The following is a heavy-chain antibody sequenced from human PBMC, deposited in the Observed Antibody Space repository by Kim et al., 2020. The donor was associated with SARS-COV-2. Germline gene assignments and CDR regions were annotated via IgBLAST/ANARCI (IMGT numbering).Heavy chain of an antibody. J-gene: IGHJ4*02. CDR3: AREVTVRPRYGARGQRSYSGSGSYLDY. CDR2: VSDSGGHT. CDR1: GFTFSSYA. Sequence: GGSLRLSCAGSGFTFSSYAMNWVRQAPGKGLEWVSLVSDSGGHTYYADSVKGRFTISRDNSKNTLYLQMNGLGAEDTAIYYCAREVTVRPRYGARGQRSYSGSGSYLDYWGQGTLVTVSS. V-gene: IGHV3-23*01. D-gene: IGHD3-10*01.